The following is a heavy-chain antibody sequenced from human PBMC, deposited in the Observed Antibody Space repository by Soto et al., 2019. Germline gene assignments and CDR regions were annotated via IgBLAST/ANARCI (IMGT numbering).Heavy chain of an antibody. CDR2: IYHSGST. J-gene: IGHJ4*02. D-gene: IGHD3-3*01. Sequence: QLQLQESGSGLVKPSQTLSLTCAVSGGSISSGGYSWSWIRQPPGKGLEWIGYIYHSGSTYYNPSLKRRVTISVDMSKNQFSLKLSSVTAADTAVYYCAAGAIFGVVPLDYWGQGTLVTVSS. V-gene: IGHV4-30-2*01. CDR1: GGSISSGGYS. CDR3: AAGAIFGVVPLDY.